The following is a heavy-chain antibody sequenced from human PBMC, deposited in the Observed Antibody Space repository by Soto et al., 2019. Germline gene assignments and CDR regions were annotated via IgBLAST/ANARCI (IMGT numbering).Heavy chain of an antibody. CDR1: GYTFTSYG. CDR2: ISAYNCNT. CDR3: ARDEGYKWNYGGSWFDP. V-gene: IGHV1-18*01. D-gene: IGHD1-7*01. J-gene: IGHJ5*02. Sequence: QVQLVQSGAEVKKPGASVKVSCKASGYTFTSYGISWVRQAPGQGLEWMGWISAYNCNTNYAQKLQGRVTMTTDTSTSTAYMELRSLRSDDTAVYYCARDEGYKWNYGGSWFDPWGQGTLVTVSS.